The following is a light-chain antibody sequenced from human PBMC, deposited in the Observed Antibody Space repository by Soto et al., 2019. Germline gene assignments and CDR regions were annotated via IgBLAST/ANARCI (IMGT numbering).Light chain of an antibody. V-gene: IGKV3-20*01. CDR2: GAS. J-gene: IGKJ1*01. CDR3: QQYGSSPRT. CDR1: QSVRSDY. Sequence: EIVLTQSPGTLSFSPGERATLSCRASQSVRSDYLAWYQQKPGQAPRLHIYGASTRATGIPDRFTGSGSGTDFTLTISRLEPEDFAVYYCQQYGSSPRTFGQGTKVDI.